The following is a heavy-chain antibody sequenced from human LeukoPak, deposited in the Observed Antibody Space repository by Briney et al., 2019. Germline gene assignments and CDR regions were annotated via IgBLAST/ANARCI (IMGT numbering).Heavy chain of an antibody. J-gene: IGHJ4*02. CDR3: ARDDCSGGSCYYLDY. Sequence: SETLSLTCTVSGGSISSSSYYWGWIRQPPGKGLEWIGSINYSGSTYYNPSLKSRVTISVDTSKNQFSLKLSSVTAADTAVYYCARDDCSGGSCYYLDYWGQGTLVTVSS. V-gene: IGHV4-39*07. D-gene: IGHD2-15*01. CDR1: GGSISSSSYY. CDR2: INYSGST.